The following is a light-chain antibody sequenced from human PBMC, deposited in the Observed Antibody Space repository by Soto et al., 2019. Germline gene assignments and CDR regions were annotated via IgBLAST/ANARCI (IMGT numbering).Light chain of an antibody. CDR3: SSYTSIYTEI. Sequence: QPASVSGSPGQSITISCTGTSGDIGGYNFVSWYQQHPGKAPKLMIYDVNNRPSGISNRFSGSKSGNTASLTISGLQADDEADYYCSSYTSIYTEIFGGGTKVTVL. J-gene: IGLJ2*01. CDR2: DVN. CDR1: SGDIGGYNF. V-gene: IGLV2-14*01.